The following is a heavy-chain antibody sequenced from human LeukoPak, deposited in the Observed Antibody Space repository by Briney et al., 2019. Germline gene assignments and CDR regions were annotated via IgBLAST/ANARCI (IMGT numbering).Heavy chain of an antibody. CDR2: INHSGST. CDR1: GGSFSGYY. V-gene: IGHV4-34*01. Sequence: PSETLSLTCAVYGGSFSGYYWSWIRQPPGKGLEWIGEINHSGSTNYNPSLKSRVTISVDTSKNQFSLKLSSMTAADTAVYYCARDNGNRDGYPSGIDYWGQGTLVTVSS. CDR3: ARDNGNRDGYPSGIDY. J-gene: IGHJ4*02. D-gene: IGHD5-24*01.